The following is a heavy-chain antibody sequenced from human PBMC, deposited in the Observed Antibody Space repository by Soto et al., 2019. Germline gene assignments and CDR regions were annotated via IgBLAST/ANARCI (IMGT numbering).Heavy chain of an antibody. CDR3: ARHGDYGFFSGVRGMDV. J-gene: IGHJ6*02. Sequence: QLQLQESGPGLVKPSETLSLTCTVSGGSISSSSYYWGWIRQPPGKGLEWIGSIYYSGSTYYNPSLKSRVTISVDTSKNQFSLKLSSVTAADTAVYYCARHGDYGFFSGVRGMDVWGQGTTVTVSS. D-gene: IGHD4-17*01. CDR2: IYYSGST. V-gene: IGHV4-39*01. CDR1: GGSISSSSYY.